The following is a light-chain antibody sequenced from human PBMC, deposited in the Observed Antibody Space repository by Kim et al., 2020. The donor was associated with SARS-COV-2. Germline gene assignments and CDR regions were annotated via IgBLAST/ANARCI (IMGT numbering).Light chain of an antibody. V-gene: IGKV1-39*01. J-gene: IGKJ4*01. Sequence: DTQMTQSPSSLSASVGDRVTITCRASQRISNFLSWYQQKSGRAPNLLIYAASSLQSGVPSRFSGSGSGTDFTLTISSLQPEDFATYYCQQSHTTPLLTFGGGTKVDIK. CDR1: QRISNF. CDR3: QQSHTTPLLT. CDR2: AAS.